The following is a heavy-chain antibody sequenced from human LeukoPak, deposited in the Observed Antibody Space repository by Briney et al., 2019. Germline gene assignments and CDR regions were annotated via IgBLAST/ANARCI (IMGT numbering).Heavy chain of an antibody. D-gene: IGHD5/OR15-5a*01. CDR1: GFSLSTSGVG. Sequence: SGPTLVNPTQTLTLTCTFSGFSLSTSGVGVGWVRQPPGKALEWLALIYSDGETRYNPSLTSRLTLTKDTSKNHVVLKVTNMDPVDTATYYCAHTDIVSTINTFDIWGQGTVVTVSS. J-gene: IGHJ3*02. CDR3: AHTDIVSTINTFDI. CDR2: IYSDGET. V-gene: IGHV2-5*02.